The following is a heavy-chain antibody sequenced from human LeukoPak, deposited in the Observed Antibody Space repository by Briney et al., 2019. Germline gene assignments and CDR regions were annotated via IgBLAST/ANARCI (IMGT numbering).Heavy chain of an antibody. Sequence: SETLSLTCAVYGGSFCGYYWSWIRQPPGKGLEWIGEINHSGSTNYNPSLKSRVTISVDTSKNQFSLKLSSVTAADTAVYYCARAAHTAMGLRAIDYWGQGTLVTVSS. J-gene: IGHJ4*02. CDR3: ARAAHTAMGLRAIDY. D-gene: IGHD5-18*01. CDR1: GGSFCGYY. CDR2: INHSGST. V-gene: IGHV4-34*01.